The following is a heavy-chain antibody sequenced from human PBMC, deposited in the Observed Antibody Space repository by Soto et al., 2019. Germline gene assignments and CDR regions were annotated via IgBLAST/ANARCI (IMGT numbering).Heavy chain of an antibody. J-gene: IGHJ6*02. CDR2: IYHSGST. CDR1: GGSISSGGYS. Sequence: SETLSLTCAVSGGSISSGGYSWSWIRQPPGKGLEWIGYIYHSGSTYYNPSLKSRVTISVDRSKNQFSLKLSSVTAADTAVYYCARDQSPYYYYGMAVWGQGTTVTVSS. V-gene: IGHV4-30-2*01. CDR3: ARDQSPYYYYGMAV.